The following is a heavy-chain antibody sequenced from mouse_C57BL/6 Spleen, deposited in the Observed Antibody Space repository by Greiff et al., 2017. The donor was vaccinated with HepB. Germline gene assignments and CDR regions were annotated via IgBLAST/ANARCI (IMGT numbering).Heavy chain of an antibody. CDR1: GFTFSSYG. V-gene: IGHV5-6*01. Sequence: EVQVVESGGDLVKPGGSLKLSCAASGFTFSSYGMSWVRQTPDKRLEWVATISSGGSYTYYPDSVKGRFTISRDNAKNTLYLQMSSLKSEDTAMYYCARQESYYYGSSYYFDYWGQGTTLTVSS. CDR3: ARQESYYYGSSYYFDY. D-gene: IGHD1-1*01. J-gene: IGHJ2*01. CDR2: ISSGGSYT.